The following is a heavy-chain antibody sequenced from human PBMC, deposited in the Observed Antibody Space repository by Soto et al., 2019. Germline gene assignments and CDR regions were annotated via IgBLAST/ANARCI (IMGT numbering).Heavy chain of an antibody. CDR1: GFTFSSYG. CDR2: IWYDGSNK. Sequence: QVQLVESGGGVVQPGRSLRLSCAASGFTFSSYGMHWVRQAPGKGLEWVAVIWYDGSNKYYADSVKGRFTISRDNSKNTLYLQMNSLRAEDTAVYYCARDPIWFGELLPPYFDYWGQGTLVTVPS. V-gene: IGHV3-33*01. J-gene: IGHJ4*02. D-gene: IGHD3-10*01. CDR3: ARDPIWFGELLPPYFDY.